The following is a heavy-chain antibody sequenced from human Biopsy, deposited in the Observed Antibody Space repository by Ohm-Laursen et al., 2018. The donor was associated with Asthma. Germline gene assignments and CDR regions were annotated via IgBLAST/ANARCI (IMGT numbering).Heavy chain of an antibody. CDR2: LFYSGTP. CDR3: ARMNTLIQAANYFSYAMDV. V-gene: IGHV4-30-2*01. Sequence: TLSLTCAVSGASINSGGYSWSWIRQPPGKGLELIGYLFYSGTPYYNPSLKSRVTLSVDRSQRQFSLKVNSVTAADTAVYYCARMNTLIQAANYFSYAMDVWGQGTTVTVPS. D-gene: IGHD3-9*01. CDR1: GASINSGGYS. J-gene: IGHJ6*02.